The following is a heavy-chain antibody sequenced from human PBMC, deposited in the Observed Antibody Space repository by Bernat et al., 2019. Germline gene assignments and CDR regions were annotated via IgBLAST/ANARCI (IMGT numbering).Heavy chain of an antibody. CDR2: IKQDGREK. J-gene: IGHJ4*02. D-gene: IGHD1-1*01. CDR3: ARVPGVERYFDY. Sequence: EVQLVESGGGLVQPGGSLRLSCAASGFTFSSVWMSWVRQVPGKGLEWVANIKQDGREKFYVDSVKGRFTISRENAKNSLYLQMNSLRAEDTAVYYCARVPGVERYFDYWGQGTLVTVSS. CDR1: GFTFSSVW. V-gene: IGHV3-7*01.